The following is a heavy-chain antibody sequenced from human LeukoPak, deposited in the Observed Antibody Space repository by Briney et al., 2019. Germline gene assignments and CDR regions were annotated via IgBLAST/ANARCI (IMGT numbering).Heavy chain of an antibody. CDR2: IYNSGST. V-gene: IGHV4-39*07. Sequence: TPSETLSLTCTVSGGSISSSSYYWGWIRQPPGKGLEWFGGIYNSGSTYYNPTLKSRVTIAVDTSNNQLSLKLRSVTAADTAVYYCARAPTHYYASGRQDYYYHGMDVWGQGTTVTVSS. D-gene: IGHD3-10*01. CDR3: ARAPTHYYASGRQDYYYHGMDV. J-gene: IGHJ6*02. CDR1: GGSISSSSYY.